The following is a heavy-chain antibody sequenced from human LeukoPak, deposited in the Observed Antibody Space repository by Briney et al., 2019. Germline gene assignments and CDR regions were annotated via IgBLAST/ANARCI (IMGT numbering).Heavy chain of an antibody. CDR2: IYYSGSP. D-gene: IGHD4-17*01. J-gene: IGHJ4*02. Sequence: SQTLSLTCTVSGDSISSGGYYWSWIRQHPGTGLEWIGYIYYSGSPYYNPSLKSRVTISVDTSKSQFSLKLSSMTAADTAVYYCARSLAEGTVTTVEYWGQGTLVTVSS. CDR1: GDSISSGGYY. V-gene: IGHV4-31*03. CDR3: ARSLAEGTVTTVEY.